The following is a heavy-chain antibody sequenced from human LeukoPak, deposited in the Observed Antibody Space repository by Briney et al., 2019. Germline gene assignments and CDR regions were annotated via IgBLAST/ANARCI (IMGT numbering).Heavy chain of an antibody. J-gene: IGHJ4*02. V-gene: IGHV1-2*02. CDR1: GYTFTSYG. Sequence: ASVKVSCKASGYTFTSYGISWVRQAPGQGLEWMGWINPNSGGTNYAQKFQGRVTMTRDTSISTAYMELSRLRSDDTAVYYCARRGYGRRRHLDYWGQGTLVTVSS. CDR2: INPNSGGT. CDR3: ARRGYGRRRHLDY. D-gene: IGHD3-10*01.